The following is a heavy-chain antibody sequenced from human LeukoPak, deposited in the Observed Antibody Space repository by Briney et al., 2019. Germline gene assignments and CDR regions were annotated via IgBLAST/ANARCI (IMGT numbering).Heavy chain of an antibody. CDR3: TRDRSRAEDD. CDR2: IKEIGSEE. V-gene: IGHV3-7*01. D-gene: IGHD1-14*01. CDR1: GFTFSGHW. J-gene: IGHJ4*02. Sequence: GGSPRLSCAASGFTFSGHWMSWVRQAPGKGLEWVANIKEIGSEEYYVDSVKGRFTISRDNANNSLYLQMNSLRGEDTAVYYCTRDRSRAEDDWGQGTLVTVSS.